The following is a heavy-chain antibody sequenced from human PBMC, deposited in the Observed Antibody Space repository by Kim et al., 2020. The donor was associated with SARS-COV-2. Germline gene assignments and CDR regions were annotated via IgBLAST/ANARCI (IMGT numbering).Heavy chain of an antibody. CDR1: GGSISSSSYY. J-gene: IGHJ3*02. V-gene: IGHV4-39*01. D-gene: IGHD6-19*01. Sequence: SETLSLTCTVSGGSISSSSYYWGWIRQPPGKGLEWMGSIYYSGSTYYNPSLKSRVTISVDTSKNQFSLKLSSVTAADTAVYYCARGAVAGAGGAFDIWG. CDR3: ARGAVAGAGGAFDI. CDR2: IYYSGST.